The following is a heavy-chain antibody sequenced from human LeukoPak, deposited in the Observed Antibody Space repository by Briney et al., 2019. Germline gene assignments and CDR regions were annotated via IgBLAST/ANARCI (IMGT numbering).Heavy chain of an antibody. CDR2: IYYSGST. J-gene: IGHJ5*02. CDR1: GGSISSSSYY. D-gene: IGHD3-16*01. V-gene: IGHV4-39*02. Sequence: SETLSLTCTVSGGSISSSSYYWGWIRQPPGKGLEWIGSIYYSGSTYYNPSLKSRVTISVDTSKNQFSLKLSSVTAADTAVYYCARDTSGMITFGGETFDPWGQGTLVTVSS. CDR3: ARDTSGMITFGGETFDP.